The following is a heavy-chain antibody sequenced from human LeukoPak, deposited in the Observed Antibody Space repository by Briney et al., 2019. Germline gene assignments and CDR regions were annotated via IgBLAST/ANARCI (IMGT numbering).Heavy chain of an antibody. CDR3: AGWERATAATLDY. Sequence: GASVSLSCTTSGYTFTNYGIIWVRQAPGQGREWMGWISAYNSKTNYANTIQGRVTMTTDTSTTTAYMEMSSLRSDDPAVYFCAGWERATAATLDYCGEGTLVTASS. J-gene: IGHJ4*02. CDR2: ISAYNSKT. D-gene: IGHD2-15*01. CDR1: GYTFTNYG. V-gene: IGHV1-18*01.